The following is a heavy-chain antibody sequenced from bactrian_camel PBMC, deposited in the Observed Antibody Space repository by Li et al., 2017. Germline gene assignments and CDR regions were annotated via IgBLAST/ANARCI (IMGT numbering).Heavy chain of an antibody. Sequence: QLVESGGGSVQAGGSLKLSCAASGYIFSKCGMAWYRQGPGKEREGVAFIGRGGSTSYADSVKGRFIISKVNAANTLFLQMDRLKPEDTAMYYCAAEGWCGRRCFGCGAFGYWGQGTQVTVS. CDR2: IGRGGST. CDR3: AAEGWCGRRCFGCGAFGY. D-gene: IGHD3*01. V-gene: IGHV3S53*01. J-gene: IGHJ6*01. CDR1: GYIFSKCG.